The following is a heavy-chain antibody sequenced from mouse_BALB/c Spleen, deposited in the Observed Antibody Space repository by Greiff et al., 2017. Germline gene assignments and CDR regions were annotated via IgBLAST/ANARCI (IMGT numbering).Heavy chain of an antibody. Sequence: VQLKESGGGLVQPGGSRKLSCAASGFTFSDYVMAWVRQAPGKGPEWVAFISNLAYSIYYADTVTGRFTISRENAKNTLYLEMSSLRSEDTAMYYCAREKYGRRVLYFDYWGQGTTLTVSS. V-gene: IGHV5-15*02. D-gene: IGHD2-10*02. CDR3: AREKYGRRVLYFDY. CDR2: ISNLAYSI. J-gene: IGHJ2*01. CDR1: GFTFSDYV.